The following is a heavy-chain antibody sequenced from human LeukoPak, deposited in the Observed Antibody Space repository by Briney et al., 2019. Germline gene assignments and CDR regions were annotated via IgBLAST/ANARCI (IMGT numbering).Heavy chain of an antibody. V-gene: IGHV3-30-3*01. Sequence: PGGSLRLSRAASGFTFSSYAMHWVRQAPGKGLEWVAVISYDGSNKYYADSVKGRFTISRDNSKNTLYLQMNSLRAEDTAVYYCARDGGRAIVVVPAARGYFDYWGQGALVTVSS. D-gene: IGHD2-2*01. CDR3: ARDGGRAIVVVPAARGYFDY. CDR1: GFTFSSYA. CDR2: ISYDGSNK. J-gene: IGHJ4*02.